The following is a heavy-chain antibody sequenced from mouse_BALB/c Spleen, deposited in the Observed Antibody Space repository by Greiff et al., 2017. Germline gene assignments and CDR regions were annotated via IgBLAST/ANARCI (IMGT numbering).Heavy chain of an antibody. V-gene: IGHV1S127*01. J-gene: IGHJ3*01. CDR2: IDPSDSYT. D-gene: IGHD2-10*02. CDR1: GYTFTSYW. Sequence: QVQLQQSGAELVKPGASVKMSCKASGYTFTSYWMHWVKQRPGQGLEWIGVIDPSDSYTSYNQKFKGKATLTVDTSSSTAYMQLSSLTSEDSAVYYCTREGYGNHSWFAYWGQGTLVTVSA. CDR3: TREGYGNHSWFAY.